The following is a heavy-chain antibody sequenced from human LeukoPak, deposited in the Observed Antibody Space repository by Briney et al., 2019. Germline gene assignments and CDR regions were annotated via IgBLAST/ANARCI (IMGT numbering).Heavy chain of an antibody. V-gene: IGHV4-4*02. CDR2: IHHSVGS. Sequence: SGTLSLTCAVPGDTISSTKWWSWVRQSPGKGLEWVGEIHHSVGSNYNPSLKSRATISLDKSNNQFSPSLRSVTAADTAVYYCARSDFYDMDVWGKGTTVTVSS. J-gene: IGHJ6*03. CDR3: ARSDFYDMDV. D-gene: IGHD2/OR15-2a*01. CDR1: GDTISSTKW.